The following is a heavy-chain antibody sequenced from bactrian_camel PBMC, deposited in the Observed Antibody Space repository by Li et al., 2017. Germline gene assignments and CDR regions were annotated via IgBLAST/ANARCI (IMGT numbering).Heavy chain of an antibody. D-gene: IGHD2*01. V-gene: IGHV3S40*01. Sequence: DVQLVESGGGSVQAGGSLRLSCAASGYTVSSTRMGWFRQAAGKEREGVARIATGSGNTYYADSVKGRFTISQDNAKNTVYLQMNSLKPEDTAMYYCAARGPYCYIKLSVADFTYWGQGTQVTVS. CDR2: IATGSGNT. CDR3: AARGPYCYIKLSVADFTY. CDR1: GYTVSSTR. J-gene: IGHJ6*01.